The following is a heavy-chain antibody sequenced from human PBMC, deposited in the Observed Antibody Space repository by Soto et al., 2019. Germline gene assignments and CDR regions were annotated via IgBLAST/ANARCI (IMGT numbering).Heavy chain of an antibody. Sequence: EVQLVESGGGLVQPGGSLRLSCAASGFTVSYNYMSWVRQAPGKGLEWVSLIYSGGSTYYADSVKGRFTISRHNSKNTLYLQMNSLRPEDTAVYYCAREPPYPSYCSSTSCYGDYFDYWGQGTLVTVSS. D-gene: IGHD2-2*01. CDR3: AREPPYPSYCSSTSCYGDYFDY. CDR2: IYSGGST. J-gene: IGHJ4*02. CDR1: GFTVSYNY. V-gene: IGHV3-53*04.